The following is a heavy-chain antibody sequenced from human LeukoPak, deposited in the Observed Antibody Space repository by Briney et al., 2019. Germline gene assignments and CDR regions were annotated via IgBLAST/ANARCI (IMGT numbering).Heavy chain of an antibody. Sequence: GGSLRLSCAASGFTFDDYGMSWVRQAPGKGLEWVSGINWNGGSTGYADSVKGRFTISRDNAKNSLYLQMNSLRAEDTALYYCARDHFMIVVDDAFDIWGQGTMVTVSS. CDR3: ARDHFMIVVDDAFDI. CDR2: INWNGGST. J-gene: IGHJ3*02. CDR1: GFTFDDYG. V-gene: IGHV3-20*04. D-gene: IGHD3-22*01.